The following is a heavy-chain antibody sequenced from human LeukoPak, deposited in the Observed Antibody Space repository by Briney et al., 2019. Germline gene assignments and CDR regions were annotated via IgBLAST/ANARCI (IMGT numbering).Heavy chain of an antibody. J-gene: IGHJ4*02. D-gene: IGHD6-19*01. CDR2: IHTYNGNT. V-gene: IGHV1-18*01. Sequence: GASLKVSCKASGYTFTSYGIGWGRQAPGQGLEWMGWIHTYNGNTNYAQKFQGRVSMTTDTSTSTAYMNLRSLRFDDTAVYYCARVHNSGWFGYFEYWGQGTLVTVSS. CDR3: ARVHNSGWFGYFEY. CDR1: GYTFTSYG.